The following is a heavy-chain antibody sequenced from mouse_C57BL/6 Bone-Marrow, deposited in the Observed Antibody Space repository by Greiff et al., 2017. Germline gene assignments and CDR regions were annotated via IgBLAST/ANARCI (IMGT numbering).Heavy chain of an antibody. CDR1: GFTFSSYT. J-gene: IGHJ3*01. CDR3: ARNLITTVVPFAY. V-gene: IGHV5-9*01. Sequence: EVQGVESGGGLVKPGGSLKLSCAASGFTFSSYTMPWVRQTPEKRLEWVATISGGGGNTYYPDSVKGRFTISRDNAKNTLYLQMSSLRSEDTALYYCARNLITTVVPFAYWGQGTLVTVSA. D-gene: IGHD1-1*01. CDR2: ISGGGGNT.